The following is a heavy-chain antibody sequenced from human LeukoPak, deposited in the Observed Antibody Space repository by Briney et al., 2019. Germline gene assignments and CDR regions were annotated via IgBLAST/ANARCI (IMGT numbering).Heavy chain of an antibody. Sequence: PSETLSLTCTVSGGSISSYYWSWIRQTAGRGLEWIGRIYTSGSTNYNPSLKSRVTMSVDTSKNKFSLKLTSVTAADTAVYYCARVKEGIGYFDYWGQGTLVTVSS. V-gene: IGHV4-4*07. D-gene: IGHD2-15*01. CDR1: GGSISSYY. CDR2: IYTSGST. J-gene: IGHJ4*02. CDR3: ARVKEGIGYFDY.